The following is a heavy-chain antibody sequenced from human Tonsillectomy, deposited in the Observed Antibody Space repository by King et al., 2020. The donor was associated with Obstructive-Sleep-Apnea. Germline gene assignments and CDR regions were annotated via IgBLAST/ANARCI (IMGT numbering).Heavy chain of an antibody. V-gene: IGHV4-34*01. CDR1: GGSFSDYY. Sequence: VQLPQWGAGLLKPSETLSLTCVVSGGSFSDYYWSWFRQPPGKGLEWIGDINHSVSTNYNPSLKSRLTISIDTSENQFSLRLSSVTAADTAVYYCARAHAYSDYTFDYWGQGTLVTVSS. D-gene: IGHD4-11*01. CDR2: INHSVST. CDR3: ARAHAYSDYTFDY. J-gene: IGHJ4*02.